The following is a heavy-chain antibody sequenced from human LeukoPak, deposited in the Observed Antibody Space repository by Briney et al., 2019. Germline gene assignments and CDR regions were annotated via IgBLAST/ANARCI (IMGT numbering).Heavy chain of an antibody. CDR2: IKQDGSEK. CDR3: AGLAHSPFYYFDY. V-gene: IGHV3-7*01. D-gene: IGHD6-19*01. J-gene: IGHJ4*02. Sequence: GGSLRLSCAASGFTFSSYWMSWVRQAPGKGPEWVANIKQDGSEKYYVDSVKGRFAISRDNAENSLYLQMNSLRAEDTAVYYCAGLAHSPFYYFDYWGQGTLVTVSS. CDR1: GFTFSSYW.